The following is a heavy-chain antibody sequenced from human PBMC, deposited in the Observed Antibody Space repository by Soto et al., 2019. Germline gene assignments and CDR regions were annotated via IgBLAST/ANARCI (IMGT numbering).Heavy chain of an antibody. CDR2: MRPNSGTT. Sequence: ASVKGSCKSAGNTFTSYDMNWWREAPGQGLEWMGWMRPNSGTTGYAGKFQGRVSMTRNTSISTAYMELSGLTSEDTAVYYCARGRGSTSWYYFDYWGQGTQVTVSS. CDR3: ARGRGSTSWYYFDY. D-gene: IGHD6-13*01. V-gene: IGHV1-8*01. CDR1: GNTFTSYD. J-gene: IGHJ4*02.